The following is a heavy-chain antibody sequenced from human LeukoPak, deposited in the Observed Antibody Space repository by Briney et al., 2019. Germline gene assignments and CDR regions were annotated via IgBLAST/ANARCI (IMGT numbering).Heavy chain of an antibody. V-gene: IGHV3-23*01. D-gene: IGHD3-16*01. J-gene: IGHJ6*02. Sequence: GGSLRLSCAPSGFTSSNYAMSWVRQAPGKGLEWVSVISGSGVTTDYADSVMGRSTISRDDSRNALYLQLDSLRAEDTAVYFCAKGLWGAYYYGMDVWGQGTTVTVSS. CDR1: GFTSSNYA. CDR3: AKGLWGAYYYGMDV. CDR2: ISGSGVTT.